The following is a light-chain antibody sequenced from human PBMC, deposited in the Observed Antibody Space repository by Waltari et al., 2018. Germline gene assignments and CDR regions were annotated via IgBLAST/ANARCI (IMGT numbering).Light chain of an antibody. CDR1: QSCSRP. Sequence: EIVLTQSPGTLSLSPGERATLSCSASQSCSRPLAWYQQNHGQAPSLLIYGASNRAPGIPDRFSGSGSGTDFSLIISRLEPEDFAVYYCQHYVSLPVTFGQGTKVEIK. CDR3: QHYVSLPVT. V-gene: IGKV3-20*01. J-gene: IGKJ1*01. CDR2: GAS.